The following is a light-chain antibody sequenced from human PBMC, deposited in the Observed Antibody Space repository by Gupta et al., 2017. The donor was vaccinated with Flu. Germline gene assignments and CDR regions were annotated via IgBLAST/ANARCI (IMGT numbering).Light chain of an antibody. CDR3: QNYNSAPFA. Sequence: PSSRSASVGDRVTITCRASQDISNYVAWYRQTPGKVPKLLIYSASTLQSGVPSRFSGSGSGTDFTLTISSLQPEDVATYYCQNYNSAPFAFGPGTKVDIK. V-gene: IGKV1-27*01. CDR1: QDISNY. CDR2: SAS. J-gene: IGKJ3*01.